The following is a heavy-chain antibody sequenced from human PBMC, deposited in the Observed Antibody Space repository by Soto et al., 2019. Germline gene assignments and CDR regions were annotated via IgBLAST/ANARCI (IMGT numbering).Heavy chain of an antibody. D-gene: IGHD1-1*01. CDR2: IDYSGSS. CDR1: GGSFTTYY. CDR3: ARVRTRISRNAFDV. V-gene: IGHV4-34*01. J-gene: IGHJ3*01. Sequence: QVQLQQWGAGLLKPSETLSLTCAVYGGSFTTYYWSWIRQHPGKGLEWIGEIDYSGSSNYNPSLKTRVTISVDKSKNQFSLTLTSITAADTAVYYCARVRTRISRNAFDVWGQGTMVTVSS.